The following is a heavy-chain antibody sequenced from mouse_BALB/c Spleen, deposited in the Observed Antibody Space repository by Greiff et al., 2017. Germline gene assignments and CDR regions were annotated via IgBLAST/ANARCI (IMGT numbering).Heavy chain of an antibody. D-gene: IGHD1-1*01. CDR2: INPGSGGT. CDR1: GYAFTNYL. J-gene: IGHJ4*01. V-gene: IGHV1-54*03. Sequence: VQLQQSGAELVRPGTSVKVSCKASGYAFTNYLIEWVKQRPGQGLEWIGVINPGSGGTNYNEKFKGKGTLTADKSSSTAYMQLSSLTSDDSAVYFCARSPPYYYGSSYEDYCALDYWGQGTSVTVSS. CDR3: ARSPPYYYGSSYEDYCALDY.